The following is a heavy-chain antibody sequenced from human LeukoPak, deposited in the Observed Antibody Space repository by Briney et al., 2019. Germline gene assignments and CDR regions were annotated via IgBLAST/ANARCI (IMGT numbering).Heavy chain of an antibody. Sequence: ASVKVSCKASGYTFTSYDINWVRQATGQGLEWMGWMNPNSGNTGYAQKFQGRVTMTEDKSTDTAYMELSSLISEDTAVYYCATVQKQYYHSSVYYDHWGQGTLVTVSS. CDR2: MNPNSGNT. V-gene: IGHV1-8*01. CDR3: ATVQKQYYHSSVYYDH. J-gene: IGHJ4*02. D-gene: IGHD3-22*01. CDR1: GYTFTSYD.